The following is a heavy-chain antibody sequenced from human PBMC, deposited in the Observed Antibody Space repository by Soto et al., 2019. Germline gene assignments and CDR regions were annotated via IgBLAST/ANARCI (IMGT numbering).Heavy chain of an antibody. CDR1: GGSFSGYY. V-gene: IGHV4-34*01. CDR2: INHSGST. J-gene: IGHJ5*02. D-gene: IGHD2-2*01. CDR3: ARVSVVPAARMAPWFGP. Sequence: SETLSLTCAVCGGSFSGYYWSWIRQPPGKGLEWIGEINHSGSTNYNPSLKSRVTISVDTSKNQFSLKLSSVTAADTAVYYCARVSVVPAARMAPWFGPWGQGTLVTVSS.